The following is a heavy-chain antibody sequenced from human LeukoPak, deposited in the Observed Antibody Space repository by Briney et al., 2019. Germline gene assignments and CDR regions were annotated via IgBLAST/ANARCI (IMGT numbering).Heavy chain of an antibody. Sequence: SVKVSCKASGGTFSSYAISWVRQAPGQGLEWMGGIIPMFGTTNYTQKFQGRVTITADKSTSTAYMELSSLRSEDTAVYFCAREHSSGYYFDAFDIWGQGTMVSVSS. CDR3: AREHSSGYYFDAFDI. V-gene: IGHV1-69*06. CDR1: GGTFSSYA. CDR2: IIPMFGTT. D-gene: IGHD3-22*01. J-gene: IGHJ3*02.